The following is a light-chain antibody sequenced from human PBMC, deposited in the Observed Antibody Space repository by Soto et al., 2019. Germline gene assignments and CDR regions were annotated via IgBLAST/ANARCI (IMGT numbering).Light chain of an antibody. Sequence: DIQRTQSPSALSASVGDRVTITCRASHYISNYFNGDQQKPGRAPNILIYAASTLQGGVPSSFSGSGSGPDFTLTISSLEPEDFTTYYCPQSYTTPINFGQVTRLEI. CDR3: PQSYTTPIN. CDR2: AAS. V-gene: IGKV1-39*01. CDR1: HYISNY. J-gene: IGKJ5*01.